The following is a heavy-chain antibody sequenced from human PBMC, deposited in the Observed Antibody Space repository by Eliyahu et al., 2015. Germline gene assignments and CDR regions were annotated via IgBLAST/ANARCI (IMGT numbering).Heavy chain of an antibody. CDR3: ARGGANFDY. J-gene: IGHJ4*02. V-gene: IGHV3-53*02. Sequence: EGQLVETGGGLIQPGGSLXLXCAASGFTVSSNHLSWVRQAPGKGLEWVSVIYSGGSTHYADSAKGRFTISRDNSKNTVYLQMNSLRAEDTAVYYCARGGANFDYWGQGTLVTVSS. D-gene: IGHD2-15*01. CDR1: GFTVSSNH. CDR2: IYSGGST.